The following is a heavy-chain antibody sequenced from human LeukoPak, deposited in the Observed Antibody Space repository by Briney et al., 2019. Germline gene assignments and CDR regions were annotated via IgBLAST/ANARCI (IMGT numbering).Heavy chain of an antibody. CDR2: INHSGST. CDR3: ARDLSYGSGSHGIDY. D-gene: IGHD3-10*01. V-gene: IGHV4-34*01. CDR1: GGSFSGYY. Sequence: SETLSLTCAVYGGSFSGYYWSWIRQPPGKGLEWIGEINHSGSTNYNPSLRSRVTISVDTSKNQFSLKLSSVTAADTAVYYCARDLSYGSGSHGIDYWGQGTLVTVSS. J-gene: IGHJ4*02.